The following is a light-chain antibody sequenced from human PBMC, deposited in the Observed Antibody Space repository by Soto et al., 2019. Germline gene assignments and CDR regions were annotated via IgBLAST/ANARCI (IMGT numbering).Light chain of an antibody. CDR2: EAS. V-gene: IGLV2-23*01. CDR1: SSDLGNHNL. CDR3: CSYTGRSTWV. Sequence: QSALTQPASVSGSPGQSITISCTGTSSDLGNHNLVSWYQQYPGKAPTLMIYEASQRPSGISHRFSGSKSGNTASLTISGLQTEDEANYYCCSYTGRSTWVFGGGTQLTVL. J-gene: IGLJ3*02.